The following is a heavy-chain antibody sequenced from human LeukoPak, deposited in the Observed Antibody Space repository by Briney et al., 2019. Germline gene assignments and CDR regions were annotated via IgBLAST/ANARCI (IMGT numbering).Heavy chain of an antibody. Sequence: GGSLRLSCAACGFTFSSYAMQWLRQATGKGLEWVGVISDDASNICYAGSVNGRFTISRDNSNNTLYLQMNSLRAEDTTVYYCASLSIAAAGNFDYWGQGTLVTVSS. CDR2: ISDDASNI. CDR1: GFTFSSYA. D-gene: IGHD6-13*01. V-gene: IGHV3-30-3*01. CDR3: ASLSIAAAGNFDY. J-gene: IGHJ4*02.